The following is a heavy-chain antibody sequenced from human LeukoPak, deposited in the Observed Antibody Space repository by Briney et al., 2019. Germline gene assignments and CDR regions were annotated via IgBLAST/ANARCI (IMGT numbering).Heavy chain of an antibody. CDR3: ARVPDWSYVPDY. CDR1: GGSISSDRFY. V-gene: IGHV4-61*02. CDR2: IKSSNT. D-gene: IGHD3/OR15-3a*01. J-gene: IGHJ4*02. Sequence: SETLSLTCTVSGGSISSDRFYWTWVRQPAGKRPEWIGRIKSSNTNYNPSLKSRVNISVDTSTNQFSLKLSSLTAADTAVYYCARVPDWSYVPDYWGQGTLVTVSS.